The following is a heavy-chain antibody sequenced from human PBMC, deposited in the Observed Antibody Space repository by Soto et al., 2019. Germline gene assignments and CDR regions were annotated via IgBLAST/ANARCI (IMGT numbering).Heavy chain of an antibody. V-gene: IGHV4-31*03. D-gene: IGHD3-10*01. CDR1: GGSISSGGYY. J-gene: IGHJ4*02. CDR2: IYYSGST. Sequence: PSETLSLTCTVSGGSISSGGYYWSWIRQHPGKGLEWIGYIYYSGSTYYNPSLKSRVTISVDTSKNQFSLKLSSVTAADTAVYYCERGIARGYYGSGGDYWGQGTLVTVSS. CDR3: ERGIARGYYGSGGDY.